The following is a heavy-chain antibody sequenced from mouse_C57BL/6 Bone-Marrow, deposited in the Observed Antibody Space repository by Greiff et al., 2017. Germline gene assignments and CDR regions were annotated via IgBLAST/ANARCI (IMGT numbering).Heavy chain of an antibody. J-gene: IGHJ2*01. Sequence: EVKLMESGGGLVKPGGSLKLSCAASGFTFSSYAMSWVRQTPEKRLEWVATISDGGSYTYYPDNVKGRFTISRDNAKNNLYLQMSHLKSEDTAMYYCARDRKNLSWAFDYWGQGTTLTVSS. D-gene: IGHD3-1*01. CDR2: ISDGGSYT. CDR1: GFTFSSYA. CDR3: ARDRKNLSWAFDY. V-gene: IGHV5-4*01.